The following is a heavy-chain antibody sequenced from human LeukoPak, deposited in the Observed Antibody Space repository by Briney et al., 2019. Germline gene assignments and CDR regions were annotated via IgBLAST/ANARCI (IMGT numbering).Heavy chain of an antibody. V-gene: IGHV3-53*01. CDR1: GFTVSSNY. D-gene: IGHD3-10*01. J-gene: IGHJ4*02. CDR2: IYSGGDT. Sequence: PGGSLRLSCAASGFTVSSNYMSWVRQAPGKGLEWVSVIYSGGDTYYADSVKGRFTISRDNSKNTLYLQMNSLRAEDTAVYYCARDGITMVRGVLDYWGQGTLVTVSS. CDR3: ARDGITMVRGVLDY.